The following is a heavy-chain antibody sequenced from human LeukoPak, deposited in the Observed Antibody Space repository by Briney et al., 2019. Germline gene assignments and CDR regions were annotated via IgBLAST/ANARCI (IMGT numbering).Heavy chain of an antibody. CDR1: GFTLRSYA. V-gene: IGHV3-30-3*01. J-gene: IGHJ4*02. CDR2: ISYDGSNK. CDR3: ARSKPHTSTWYTDY. D-gene: IGHD6-13*01. Sequence: GGSWNLPWAASGFTLRSYAMHGAGQAPARGLGGVAVISYDGSNKYYADSVKGRFTISRDNSKNTLYLQMNSLRAEDTAVYYCARSKPHTSTWYTDYWGQGTLVTVSS.